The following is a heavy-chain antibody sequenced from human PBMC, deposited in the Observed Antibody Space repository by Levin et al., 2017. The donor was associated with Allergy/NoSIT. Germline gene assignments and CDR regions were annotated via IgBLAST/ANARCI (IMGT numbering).Heavy chain of an antibody. Sequence: GESLKISCAASGFTFSSYAMHWVRQAPGKGLEWVAVISYDGSNKYYADSVKGRFTISRDNSKNTLYLQMNSLRAEDTAVYYCARDPAPLSSSWYMYNWFDPWGQGTLVTVSS. J-gene: IGHJ5*02. CDR3: ARDPAPLSSSWYMYNWFDP. CDR2: ISYDGSNK. CDR1: GFTFSSYA. V-gene: IGHV3-30-3*01. D-gene: IGHD6-13*01.